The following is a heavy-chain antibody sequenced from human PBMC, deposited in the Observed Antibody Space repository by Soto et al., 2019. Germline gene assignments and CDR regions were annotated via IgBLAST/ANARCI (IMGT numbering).Heavy chain of an antibody. CDR2: IYYSGST. D-gene: IGHD2-21*01. Sequence: SETLALTCTVSGGSISSYYWSWIRQPPGKGLEWIGYIYYSGSTNYNPSLKSRVTISVDTSKNQFSLKLSSVTAADTAVYYCARRSYCGGDCYFIDYWGQGTLVSVSS. CDR3: ARRSYCGGDCYFIDY. J-gene: IGHJ4*02. CDR1: GGSISSYY. V-gene: IGHV4-59*08.